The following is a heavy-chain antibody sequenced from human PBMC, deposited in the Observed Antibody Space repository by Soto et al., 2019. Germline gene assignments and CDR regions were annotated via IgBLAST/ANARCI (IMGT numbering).Heavy chain of an antibody. J-gene: IGHJ4*02. CDR3: ARVASGGDIDY. CDR1: GGSISSYY. D-gene: IGHD6-19*01. Sequence: PSETLSLTCTVSGGSISSYYWSWIRQPPGKGLEWIGYIYYSGSTNYNPSLKSRVTISVDTSKNQFSLKLSSVTAADTAVYYCARVASGGDIDYWGQGTLVTVSS. CDR2: IYYSGST. V-gene: IGHV4-59*01.